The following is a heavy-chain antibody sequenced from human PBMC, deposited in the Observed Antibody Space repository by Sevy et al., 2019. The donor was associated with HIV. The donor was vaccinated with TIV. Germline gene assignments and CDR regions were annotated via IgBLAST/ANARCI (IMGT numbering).Heavy chain of an antibody. Sequence: GGSLRLSCAASGFTFSSYAMSWVRQAPEKGLEWVSTISGSGDTTYYADSVKGRFTISSDNSENTLYLQMNSLRAEDTAVYSCARVGGWGVGPLDNWFDPWGQGTLVTVSS. CDR3: ARVGGWGVGPLDNWFDP. J-gene: IGHJ5*02. D-gene: IGHD3-16*01. CDR2: ISGSGDTT. CDR1: GFTFSSYA. V-gene: IGHV3-23*01.